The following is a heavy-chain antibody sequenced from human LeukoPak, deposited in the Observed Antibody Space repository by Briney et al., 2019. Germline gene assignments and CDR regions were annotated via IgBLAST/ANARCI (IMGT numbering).Heavy chain of an antibody. Sequence: RPGGSLRLSCAASGFTFSSYAMSWVRQAPGKGLEWVSAISGSGGSTYYADSVKGRFTISRDNSKNTLYLQMNSLRAEDTAVYYCAKSGSDTSRGGGYWGQGTLVTVSS. CDR2: ISGSGGST. CDR3: AKSGSDTSRGGGY. V-gene: IGHV3-23*01. J-gene: IGHJ4*02. CDR1: GFTFSSYA. D-gene: IGHD1-26*01.